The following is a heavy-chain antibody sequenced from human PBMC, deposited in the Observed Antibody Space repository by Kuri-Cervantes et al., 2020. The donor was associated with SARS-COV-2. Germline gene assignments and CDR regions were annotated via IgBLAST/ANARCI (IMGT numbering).Heavy chain of an antibody. D-gene: IGHD3-16*02. CDR3: ARLASGEFSNFDY. CDR1: GFTFSSYS. Sequence: GSLRLSCAASGFTFSSYSMNWVRQAPGKGLEWIGYIYHSGSTYYNPSLKSRVTISVDRSKNQFSLNLSSVTAADTAVYYCARLASGEFSNFDYWGQGTLVTVSS. CDR2: IYHSGST. J-gene: IGHJ4*02. V-gene: IGHV4-59*01.